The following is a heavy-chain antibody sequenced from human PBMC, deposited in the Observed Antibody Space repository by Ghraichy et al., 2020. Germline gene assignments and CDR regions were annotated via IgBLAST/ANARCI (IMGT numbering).Heavy chain of an antibody. CDR3: SGSGGYDFALLY. Sequence: GESLRLSCAASGFNFGDYGVSWFRQAPGKRLEWVAFIRSKTYGEAPHYAASVQGRFTISRDDSKSIAYLQMNSLKSEDTAVYYCSGSGGYDFALLYWGQGTLVTVSS. J-gene: IGHJ4*02. V-gene: IGHV3-49*03. D-gene: IGHD5-12*01. CDR2: IRSKTYGEAP. CDR1: GFNFGDYG.